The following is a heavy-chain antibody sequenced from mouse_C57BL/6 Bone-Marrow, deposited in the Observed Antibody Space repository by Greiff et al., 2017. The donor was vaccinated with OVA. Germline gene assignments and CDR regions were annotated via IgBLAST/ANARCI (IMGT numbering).Heavy chain of an antibody. Sequence: QFQLQHSGPGLVQPSQSLSIPCTVPGFSLTAFVVHWFRRSPGKVLEWRGVIWSGGSTDYNAAFISRQSISKDNSKSQVFFKMNSLQADDTAIYYCATLGFAYWGQGTLVTVSA. CDR1: GFSLTAFV. V-gene: IGHV2-2*01. J-gene: IGHJ3*01. CDR2: IWSGGST. CDR3: ATLGFAY.